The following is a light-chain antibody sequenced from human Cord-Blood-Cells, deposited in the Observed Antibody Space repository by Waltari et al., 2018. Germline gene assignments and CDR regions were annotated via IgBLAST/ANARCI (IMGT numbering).Light chain of an antibody. Sequence: QSVLTQPPSVSGAPGQRVTISCTGSRSNIGAGYDVHWSQQLPGTAPKLLIYGNSNRPSGVPDGFSGSKSGTSASLAITALQAEDEAYYYCQSYDSSLSGSVFGGGTKLTVL. CDR3: QSYDSSLSGSV. CDR2: GNS. J-gene: IGLJ3*02. V-gene: IGLV1-40*01. CDR1: RSNIGAGYD.